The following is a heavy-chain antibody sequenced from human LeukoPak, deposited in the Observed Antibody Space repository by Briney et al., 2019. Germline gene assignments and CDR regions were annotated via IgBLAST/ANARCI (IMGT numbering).Heavy chain of an antibody. J-gene: IGHJ6*02. V-gene: IGHV1-2*02. CDR2: INPNSGGT. D-gene: IGHD3-10*01. CDR3: ARDGGPEITMVRGVPPAYGMDV. CDR1: GYTFTCYY. Sequence: ASVKVTCKASGYTFTCYYMHWVRQAPGQGLEWMGWINPNSGGTNYAQKFQGRVTMTRDTSISTAYMELSRLRSDDTAVYYCARDGGPEITMVRGVPPAYGMDVWGQGTTVTVSS.